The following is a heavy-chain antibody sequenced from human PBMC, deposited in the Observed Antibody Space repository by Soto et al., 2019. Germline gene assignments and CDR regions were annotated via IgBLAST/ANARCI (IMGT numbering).Heavy chain of an antibody. V-gene: IGHV4-39*02. J-gene: IGHJ6*02. CDR1: GDSIRSSNHH. Sequence: SETLSLTCTVSGDSIRSSNHHWGWIRQPPGKGLEWIGSIYYTGTAYPSPSLKTRVTISVDTSKNQFSLKLSSVTAADTAVYYCARGDQFQPTYNYYYYYGMDVWGQGTTVTVSS. CDR2: IYYTGTA. D-gene: IGHD2-2*01. CDR3: ARGDQFQPTYNYYYYYGMDV.